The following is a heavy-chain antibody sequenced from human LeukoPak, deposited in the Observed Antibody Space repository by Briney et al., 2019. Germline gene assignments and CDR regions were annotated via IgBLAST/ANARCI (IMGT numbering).Heavy chain of an antibody. CDR2: ISSSGGGT. Sequence: GGSLRLSCAASGFTFSSYAMSWVRQAPGKGLEWVSTISSSGGGTYYADSVQGRFTISRDNSKNTLYLEMNSLSPDDTAVYYCARGVEPLAANTLAYWGQGTLVTVSS. V-gene: IGHV3-23*01. CDR1: GFTFSSYA. J-gene: IGHJ4*02. D-gene: IGHD1-14*01. CDR3: ARGVEPLAANTLAY.